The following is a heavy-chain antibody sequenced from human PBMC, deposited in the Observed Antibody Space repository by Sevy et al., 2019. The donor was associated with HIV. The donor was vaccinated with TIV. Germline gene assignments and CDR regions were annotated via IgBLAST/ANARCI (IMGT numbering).Heavy chain of an antibody. V-gene: IGHV3-74*01. D-gene: IGHD3-3*01. Sequence: GGSLRLSCAASGFTFSSHWMFWVRQAPGKGLMWVSHINSPVTITNYADSVKGRFAISRDNAKNTVYLRMDSLRAEDTAVYYCARGHLLNYLEWPSYSLDVWGLGTTVTVSS. CDR1: GFTFSSHW. CDR2: INSPVTIT. CDR3: ARGHLLNYLEWPSYSLDV. J-gene: IGHJ6*02.